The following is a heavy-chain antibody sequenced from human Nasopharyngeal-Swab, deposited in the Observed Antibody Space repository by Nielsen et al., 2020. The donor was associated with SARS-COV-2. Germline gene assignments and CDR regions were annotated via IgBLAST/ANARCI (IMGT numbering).Heavy chain of an antibody. CDR2: INSSGST. CDR3: SKDYDGSLGWDDY. D-gene: IGHD3-10*01. CDR1: GGSLSGYY. V-gene: IGHV4-34*01. Sequence: ESLKISCAVYGGSLSGYYWSWIRQPPGKGLEWIGEINSSGSTNYNPSLKSRVTMSVDTSKNQFSLKMTSVTAADTAVYYCSKDYDGSLGWDDYWGQGTVVTVSS. J-gene: IGHJ4*02.